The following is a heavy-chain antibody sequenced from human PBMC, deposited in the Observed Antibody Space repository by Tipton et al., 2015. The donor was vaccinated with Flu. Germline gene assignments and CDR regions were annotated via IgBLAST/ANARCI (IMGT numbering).Heavy chain of an antibody. D-gene: IGHD4-17*01. V-gene: IGHV3-7*01. CDR2: IKSDGSEK. CDR1: GFTLSGYW. CDR3: ARVMTSVTTYGMDV. Sequence: SLRLSCAASGFTLSGYWMTWVRQTPGKGLEWVATIKSDGSEKFYVDSVKGRFTISRDDAKNSLYLQMNSLKVEDTAMYYCARVMTSVTTYGMDVWGQGTTVTVSS. J-gene: IGHJ6*02.